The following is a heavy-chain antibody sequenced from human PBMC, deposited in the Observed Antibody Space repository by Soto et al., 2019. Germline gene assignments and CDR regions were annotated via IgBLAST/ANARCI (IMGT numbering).Heavy chain of an antibody. CDR3: ARGNPLYYYDSSGYTLWY. D-gene: IGHD3-22*01. V-gene: IGHV4-59*01. CDR2: IYYSGST. Sequence: PSETLSLTCTVSGGSISSYCWSWIRQPPGKGLEWIGYIYYSGSTNYNPSLKSRVTISVDTSKNQFSLKLSSVTAADTAVYYCARGNPLYYYDSSGYTLWYWGQGTLVTVFS. CDR1: GGSISSYC. J-gene: IGHJ4*02.